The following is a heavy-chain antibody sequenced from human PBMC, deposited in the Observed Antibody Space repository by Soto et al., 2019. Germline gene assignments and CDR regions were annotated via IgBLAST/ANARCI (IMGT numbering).Heavy chain of an antibody. D-gene: IGHD3-22*01. CDR2: ISGSGGST. Sequence: LRLSCAASGFTFSSYAMSWVRQAPGKGLEWVSAISGSGGSTYYADSVKGRFTISRDNSKNTLYLQMNSLRAEDTAVYYCAKDPNRYYDSSGYYSGWGQGTLVTVSS. CDR3: AKDPNRYYDSSGYYSG. V-gene: IGHV3-23*01. J-gene: IGHJ4*02. CDR1: GFTFSSYA.